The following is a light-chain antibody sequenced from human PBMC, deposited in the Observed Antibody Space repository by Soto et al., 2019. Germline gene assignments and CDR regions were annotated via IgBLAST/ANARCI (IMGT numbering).Light chain of an antibody. J-gene: IGLJ1*01. CDR2: DTT. Sequence: QAVVTQEPSLTVSPGGTVTLTCGSSTGAVTNGNYPYWFQQKPGQAPRTLISDTTNRHSWTPARFSGSLLGGKAALTLSGAQPEDEAEYYCLLSYNGPYVFGTGTKVTVL. CDR3: LLSYNGPYV. CDR1: TGAVTNGNY. V-gene: IGLV7-46*01.